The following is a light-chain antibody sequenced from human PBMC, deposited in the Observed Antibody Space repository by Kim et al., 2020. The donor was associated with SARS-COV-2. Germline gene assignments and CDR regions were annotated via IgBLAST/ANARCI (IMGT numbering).Light chain of an antibody. CDR1: SGHSSYA. CDR3: QTGDTGIHV. J-gene: IGLJ1*01. V-gene: IGLV4-69*01. Sequence: QLVLTQSPSASASLGASVTLTCSLNSGHSSYAIAWHQQRPEKGPRYLMKFNSDGSRSKGDGIPDRFSGSSSGSESSLTISSLQSEDEADYYCQTGDTGIHVFGTGTKVTVL. CDR2: FNSDGSR.